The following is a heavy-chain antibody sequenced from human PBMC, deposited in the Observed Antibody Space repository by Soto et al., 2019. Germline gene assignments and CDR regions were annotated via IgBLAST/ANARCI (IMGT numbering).Heavy chain of an antibody. CDR1: RGTFSNYG. D-gene: IGHD3-22*01. V-gene: IGHV1-69*13. CDR2: VIPLFGAA. CDR3: AREQHDPYDASGYYFNWFDP. J-gene: IGHJ5*02. Sequence: SVKVSCKASRGTFSNYGINWVRQAPVQGLEWMGGVIPLFGAANYAQKFQGRVTITADASTSMVYMQLSSLRSEDTAVYYCAREQHDPYDASGYYFNWFDPWGQGTLVTVSS.